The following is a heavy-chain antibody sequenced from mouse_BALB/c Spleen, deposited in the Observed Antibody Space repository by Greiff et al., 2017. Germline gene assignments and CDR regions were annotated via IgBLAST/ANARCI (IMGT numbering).Heavy chain of an antibody. CDR2: INSNGGST. CDR3: ARRHYGSYYYAMDY. J-gene: IGHJ4*01. CDR1: GFTFSSYG. V-gene: IGHV5-6-3*01. Sequence: EVKLQESGGGLVQPGGSLKLSCAASGFTFSSYGMSWVRQTPDKRLELVATINSNGGSTYYPDSVKGRFTISRDNAKNTLYLQMSSLKSEDTAMYYCARRHYGSYYYAMDYWGQGTSVTVSS. D-gene: IGHD1-2*01.